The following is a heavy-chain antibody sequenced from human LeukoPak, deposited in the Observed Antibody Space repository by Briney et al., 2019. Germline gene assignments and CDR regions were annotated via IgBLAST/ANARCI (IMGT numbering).Heavy chain of an antibody. J-gene: IGHJ5*02. Sequence: ASVKVSCKASGYIFTSYFMHWVRQAPGQGLEWMGLINPSGGSTRYAQKFQGRVTMTRDMSTSTVYMELSSLRSEDTDVYYCARALPHRRLMDTTMEQHWFDPWGQGTLVTVSS. CDR3: ARALPHRRLMDTTMEQHWFDP. D-gene: IGHD5-18*01. CDR2: INPSGGST. CDR1: GYIFTSYF. V-gene: IGHV1-46*01.